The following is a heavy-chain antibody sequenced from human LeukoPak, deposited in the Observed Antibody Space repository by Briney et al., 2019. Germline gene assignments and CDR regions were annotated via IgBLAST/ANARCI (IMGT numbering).Heavy chain of an antibody. CDR3: ARVLVGATGGMDV. V-gene: IGHV3-33*01. Sequence: GRSLRLSCAASGLTFSSYGMHWVRQAPGKGLEWVAVIWYDGSNKYYADSVKGRFTISRDNSKNTLYLQMNSLRAEDTAVYYCARVLVGATGGMDVWGQGPTVTVSS. CDR2: IWYDGSNK. J-gene: IGHJ6*02. CDR1: GLTFSSYG. D-gene: IGHD1-26*01.